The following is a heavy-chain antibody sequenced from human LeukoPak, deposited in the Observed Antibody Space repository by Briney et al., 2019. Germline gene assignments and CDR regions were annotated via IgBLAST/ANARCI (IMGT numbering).Heavy chain of an antibody. V-gene: IGHV3-11*04. CDR1: GFTFSGYY. CDR3: ASPAEVKAYYFDY. J-gene: IGHJ4*02. Sequence: GGSLRLSCAASGFTFSGYYMSWIRQAPGKGLEWVSYISSSGSTIYYADSVKGRFTISRDNAKNSLYLQMNSLRAEDTAVYYCASPAEVKAYYFDYWGQGTLVTVSS. D-gene: IGHD4-23*01. CDR2: ISSSGSTI.